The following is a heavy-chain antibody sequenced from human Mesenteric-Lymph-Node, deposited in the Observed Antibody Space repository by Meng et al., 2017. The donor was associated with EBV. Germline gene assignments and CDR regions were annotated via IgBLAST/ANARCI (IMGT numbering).Heavy chain of an antibody. V-gene: IGHV4-39*01. D-gene: IGHD3-10*01. J-gene: IGHJ4*02. CDR3: ARGFTLIQGDALSD. Sequence: QLQLQESGPGLVKPSETLSLICSVPGDSINRDPYYGGWIRQPPGKGLEWIGAIYYSGNTYYTPSLKSRVTISADASKNQLSLRLNSVTAADTAVYFCARGFTLIQGDALSDWGQGTLVTVSS. CDR1: GDSINRDPYY. CDR2: IYYSGNT.